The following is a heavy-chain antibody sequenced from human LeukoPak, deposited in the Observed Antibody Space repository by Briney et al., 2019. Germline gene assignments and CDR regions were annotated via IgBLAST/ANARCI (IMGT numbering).Heavy chain of an antibody. CDR1: GDSISSGGYH. J-gene: IGHJ5*02. V-gene: IGHV4-61*02. CDR2: IYASASA. Sequence: SETLPLTCTASGDSISSGGYHWSWIGQAAGKERHWIGRIYASASADYNTSLKSRVTISVDTSKNQLFLKLTSVTAADTAVYYCAREPSTANWFDPWGQGTLVTVSS. CDR3: AREPSTANWFDP. D-gene: IGHD4-17*01.